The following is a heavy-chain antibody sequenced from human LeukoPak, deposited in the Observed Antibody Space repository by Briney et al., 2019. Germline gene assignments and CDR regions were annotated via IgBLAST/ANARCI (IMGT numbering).Heavy chain of an antibody. D-gene: IGHD2-2*02. Sequence: ASVKVSCKASGYTFTDYYIHWVRQAPGQGLEWMGWINPNSGGTDYAQNLQGRVTMTRDTSNSTAYMELSRLRPDDSAVYYCARDVSPSAGYTFDYWGQGTLVTVSS. CDR3: ARDVSPSAGYTFDY. CDR2: INPNSGGT. V-gene: IGHV1-2*02. CDR1: GYTFTDYY. J-gene: IGHJ4*02.